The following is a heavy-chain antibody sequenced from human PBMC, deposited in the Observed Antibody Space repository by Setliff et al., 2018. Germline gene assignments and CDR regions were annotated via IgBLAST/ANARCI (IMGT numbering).Heavy chain of an antibody. D-gene: IGHD3-10*01. CDR1: GYTFSRNY. J-gene: IGHJ4*02. CDR2: ISGYNGHT. V-gene: IGHV1-18*01. Sequence: ASVKVSCKAYGYTFSRNYITWVRQAPGRGLEWMGWISGYNGHTEYAQKFRHKFTMTTDTSTSTAYMELRSLIFDDTAIYYCARVHTYYYGSGSYGGRYYFDYWGQGTLV. CDR3: ARVHTYYYGSGSYGGRYYFDY.